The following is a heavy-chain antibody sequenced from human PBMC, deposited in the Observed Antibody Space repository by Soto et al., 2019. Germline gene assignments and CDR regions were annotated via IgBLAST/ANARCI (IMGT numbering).Heavy chain of an antibody. J-gene: IGHJ4*02. Sequence: QVQLQESGPGLVKPSETLSLTCTVSGGSVSSGSYYWSWIRQPPGKGLEWIGYIHYSGSTNYNPSLKSRVTISVDTSKNLFSLKLSSVTAADTAVYYCARVGWEDDSSGSFDYWGQGTLVTVSS. CDR2: IHYSGST. CDR3: ARVGWEDDSSGSFDY. CDR1: GGSVSSGSYY. V-gene: IGHV4-61*01. D-gene: IGHD3-22*01.